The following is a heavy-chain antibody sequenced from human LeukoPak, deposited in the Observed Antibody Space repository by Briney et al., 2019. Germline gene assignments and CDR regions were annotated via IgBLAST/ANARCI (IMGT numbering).Heavy chain of an antibody. CDR2: IIPIFGTA. J-gene: IGHJ4*02. V-gene: IGHV1-69*05. D-gene: IGHD5-12*01. Sequence: SVTVSFKASGGTFSSYAISWVRQAPGQGLEWMGGIIPIFGTANYAQKFQGRVTITTDESTSTAYMELSSLRSEDTAVCYCASGTPYRLRDRDYFDYRGQGTLVTVSS. CDR3: ASGTPYRLRDRDYFDY. CDR1: GGTFSSYA.